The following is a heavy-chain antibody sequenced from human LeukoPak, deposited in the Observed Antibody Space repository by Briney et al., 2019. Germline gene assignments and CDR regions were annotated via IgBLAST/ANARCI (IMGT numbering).Heavy chain of an antibody. CDR3: ARGPTMKMDV. D-gene: IGHD3-22*01. V-gene: IGHV3-7*01. Sequence: GGSLRLSCAASGFTFSNYWMSWVRQAPGKGLEWVANIKHDGSEKYYVDSVKGRFTISRDNAKNSLYLQMNSLRAEDTAVYYCARGPTMKMDVWGKGTTVTVSS. CDR1: GFTFSNYW. J-gene: IGHJ6*04. CDR2: IKHDGSEK.